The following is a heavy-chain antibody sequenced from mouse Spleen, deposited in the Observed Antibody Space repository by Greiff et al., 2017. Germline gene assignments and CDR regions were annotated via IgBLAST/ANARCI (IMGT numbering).Heavy chain of an antibody. CDR3: ARLEVGRPFDY. CDR2: IYPGDGDT. D-gene: IGHD4-1*01. J-gene: IGHJ2*01. CDR1: GYAFSSSW. V-gene: IGHV1-82*01. Sequence: QVQLQQSGPELVKPGASVKISCKASGYAFSSSWMNWVKQRPGKGLEWIGRIYPGDGDTNYNGKFKGKATLTADKSSSTAYMQLSSLTSEDSAVYFCARLEVGRPFDYWGQGTTLTVSS.